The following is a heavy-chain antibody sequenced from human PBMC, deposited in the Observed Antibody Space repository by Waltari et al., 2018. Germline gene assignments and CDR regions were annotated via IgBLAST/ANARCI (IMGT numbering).Heavy chain of an antibody. CDR1: GLPFSDYW. J-gene: IGHJ4*02. D-gene: IGHD5-18*01. CDR2: INGDGYGI. CDR3: ARKGGRGYTYGPFYFDS. Sequence: EVQLLEAGGDLVQPGGSLRLSCAASGLPFSDYWLPWVRQAPGKGLVWVARINGDGYGITYSDSVQGRFTISRDNTKNTVYLQLNSLRADDTAVYYCARKGGRGYTYGPFYFDSWGRGTLVTVSS. V-gene: IGHV3-74*01.